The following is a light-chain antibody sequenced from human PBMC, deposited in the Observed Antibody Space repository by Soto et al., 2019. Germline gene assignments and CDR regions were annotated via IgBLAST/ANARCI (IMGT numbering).Light chain of an antibody. CDR3: QQYGVSRT. CDR2: GAS. CDR1: QSVSSTY. Sequence: EIVLTQSPDTLSLSPGERATLSCRASQSVSSTYLAWYQQKPGQAPRLLLYGASSRAAGIPDRFSGSGSGTDFTLTISGLEPEDFAVYFCQQYGVSRTFGQGTKVEIK. J-gene: IGKJ1*01. V-gene: IGKV3-20*01.